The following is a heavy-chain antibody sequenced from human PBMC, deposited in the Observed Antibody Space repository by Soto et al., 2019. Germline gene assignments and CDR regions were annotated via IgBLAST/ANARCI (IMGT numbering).Heavy chain of an antibody. D-gene: IGHD4-4*01. CDR1: GGSISSYY. Sequence: QVQLQESGPGLVKPSETLSLTCTVSGGSISSYYWSWIRQPPGKGLEWIGYIYYSGSTNYNPSLKSRVPTSVDTSKNQFPLKLSSVTAADTAVYYCARGGVTRYYYYGMDVWGQGTTVTVSS. CDR3: ARGGVTRYYYYGMDV. V-gene: IGHV4-59*01. J-gene: IGHJ6*02. CDR2: IYYSGST.